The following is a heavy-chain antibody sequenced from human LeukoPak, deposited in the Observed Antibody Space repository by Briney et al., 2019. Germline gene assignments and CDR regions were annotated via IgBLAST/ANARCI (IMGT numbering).Heavy chain of an antibody. CDR3: AREVVTALVCFDS. D-gene: IGHD4-23*01. CDR2: ISSSSSYI. Sequence: PGGSLRLSCAASGVTFGSYSMNWVRQAPGKGLEWVSSISSSSSYIYYADPVKGQFTISRDNAKNSLDLQMNSLRAEDTAVYYWAREVVTALVCFDSWGQGTLVTVSS. CDR1: GVTFGSYS. V-gene: IGHV3-21*01. J-gene: IGHJ5*01.